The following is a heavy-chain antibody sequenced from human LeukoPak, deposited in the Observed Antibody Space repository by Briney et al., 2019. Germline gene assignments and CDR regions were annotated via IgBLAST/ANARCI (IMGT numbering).Heavy chain of an antibody. V-gene: IGHV4-59*12. CDR1: GGSISSYY. Sequence: PSETLSLTCTVSGGSISSYYWSWIRQPPGKGLEWIGYIYYSGSTNYNPSLKSRVTISVDTSKNQFSLKLSSVTAADTAVYYCAREFLEYSSGWPYYFDHWGQGTLVTVSS. D-gene: IGHD6-19*01. CDR2: IYYSGST. J-gene: IGHJ4*02. CDR3: AREFLEYSSGWPYYFDH.